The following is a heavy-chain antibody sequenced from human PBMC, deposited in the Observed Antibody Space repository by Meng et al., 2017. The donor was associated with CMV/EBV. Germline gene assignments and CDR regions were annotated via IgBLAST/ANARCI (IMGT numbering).Heavy chain of an antibody. Sequence: GESLKISCAASGFTFSSYWMSWVRQAPGKGLEWVSAISGSGGSTYYADSVKGRFTISRDNSKNTLYLQMNSLRAEDTAVYYCAKDGYCSSTSCQDYYYYGMDVWGQGTTVTVSS. CDR3: AKDGYCSSTSCQDYYYYGMDV. J-gene: IGHJ6*02. D-gene: IGHD2-2*03. V-gene: IGHV3-23*01. CDR2: ISGSGGST. CDR1: GFTFSSYW.